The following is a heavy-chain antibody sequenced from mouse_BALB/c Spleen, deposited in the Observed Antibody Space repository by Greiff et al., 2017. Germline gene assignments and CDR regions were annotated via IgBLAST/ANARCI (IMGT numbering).Heavy chain of an antibody. CDR2: IWGDGST. V-gene: IGHV2-6-7*01. D-gene: IGHD1-1*01. CDR3: ARATVVATNAMDY. CDR1: GFSLTGYG. J-gene: IGHJ4*01. Sequence: VQVVESGPGLVAPSQSLSITCTVSGFSLTGYGVNWVRQPPGKGLEWLAMIWGDGSTDYNSALKSRLSISKDNSKSQVFLKMNSLQTDDTARYYCARATVVATNAMDYWGQGTSVTVSS.